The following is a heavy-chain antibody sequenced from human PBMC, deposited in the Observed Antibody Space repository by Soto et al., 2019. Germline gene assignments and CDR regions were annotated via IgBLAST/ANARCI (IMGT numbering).Heavy chain of an antibody. CDR3: ARDKITGPFDY. D-gene: IGHD2-8*02. Sequence: TSETLSLTCTVSGGSISSSSYYWGWIRQPPGKGLEWIGSINHSGSTNYNPSLKSRVTISVDTSKNQFSLKLTSVTAADTAVYYCARDKITGPFDYWGHGTLVTVSS. V-gene: IGHV4-39*07. CDR1: GGSISSSSYY. J-gene: IGHJ4*01. CDR2: INHSGST.